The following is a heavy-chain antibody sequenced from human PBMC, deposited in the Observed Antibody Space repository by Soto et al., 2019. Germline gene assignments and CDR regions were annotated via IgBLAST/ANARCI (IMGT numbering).Heavy chain of an antibody. D-gene: IGHD3-3*01. Sequence: VGSLRLSCAASGFTFSSYAMHWVRQAPGKGLEWVAVISYDGSNKYYADSVKGRFTISRDNSKNTLYLQMNSLRAEDTAVYYCARELHSYYDFWSGYWRYYGMDVWGQGTTVTVSS. CDR1: GFTFSSYA. V-gene: IGHV3-30-3*01. J-gene: IGHJ6*02. CDR2: ISYDGSNK. CDR3: ARELHSYYDFWSGYWRYYGMDV.